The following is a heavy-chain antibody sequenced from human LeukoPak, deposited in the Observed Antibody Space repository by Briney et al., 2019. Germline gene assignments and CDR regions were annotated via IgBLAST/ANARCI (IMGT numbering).Heavy chain of an antibody. CDR2: IIPIFGTA. J-gene: IGHJ4*02. D-gene: IGHD2-21*02. CDR1: GGTFSSYA. Sequence: SVKVSCKASGGTFSSYAISWVRQAPGQGLEWMGGIIPIFGTANYAQKFQGRVTITADESTSTAYMELSSLRSEDTAVYYCARGSLAYCGGDCYSPRAYWGQGTLVTVSS. V-gene: IGHV1-69*01. CDR3: ARGSLAYCGGDCYSPRAY.